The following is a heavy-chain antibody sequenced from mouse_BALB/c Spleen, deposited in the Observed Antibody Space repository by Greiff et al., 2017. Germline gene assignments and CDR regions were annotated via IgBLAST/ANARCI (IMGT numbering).Heavy chain of an antibody. D-gene: IGHD2-4*01. CDR1: GFAFSSYD. V-gene: IGHV5-12-1*01. J-gene: IGHJ2*01. CDR3: ARRDYHYFDY. Sequence: EVQLVESGGGLVKPGGSLKLSCAASGFAFSSYDMSWVRQTPEKRLEWVAYISSGGGSTYYPDTVKGRFTISRDNAKNTLYLQLSSLKSEDTAMYYCARRDYHYFDYWGQGTTLTVSS. CDR2: ISSGGGST.